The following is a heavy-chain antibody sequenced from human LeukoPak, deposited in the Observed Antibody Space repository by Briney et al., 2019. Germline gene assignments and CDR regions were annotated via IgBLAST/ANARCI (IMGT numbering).Heavy chain of an antibody. D-gene: IGHD3-22*01. V-gene: IGHV3-23*01. J-gene: IGHJ4*02. Sequence: PGGSLRLSCPASGFTFSSFAMTWVRQPPGKGLGWVPAFIGSGGSTYYADSVKGRFTISRDNSKNTLYLQMNSLRAEDTAIYYCAKPISSLDYDPITRYYFDYWGQGTLVTVSS. CDR2: FIGSGGST. CDR1: GFTFSSFA. CDR3: AKPISSLDYDPITRYYFDY.